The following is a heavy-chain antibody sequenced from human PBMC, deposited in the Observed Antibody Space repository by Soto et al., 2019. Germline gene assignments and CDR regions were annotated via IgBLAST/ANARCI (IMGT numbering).Heavy chain of an antibody. V-gene: IGHV4-59*08. D-gene: IGHD3-9*01. CDR1: GGSISSYY. CDR3: ARLQTGY. Sequence: PSETLSLTCTVSGGSISSYYWSWIRQPPGKGLEWIGYIYYSGSTDYNPSLKSRVTISVDTSKNQFSLKLSSVTAADTAVYYCARLQTGYWGQGTLVTVSS. J-gene: IGHJ4*02. CDR2: IYYSGST.